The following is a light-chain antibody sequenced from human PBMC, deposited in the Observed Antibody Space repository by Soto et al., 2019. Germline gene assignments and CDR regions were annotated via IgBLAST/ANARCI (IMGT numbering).Light chain of an antibody. CDR1: QTVFFSANNKNY. V-gene: IGKV4-1*01. CDR3: QQYYSTPA. CDR2: WAC. J-gene: IGKJ1*01. Sequence: IVLTQSPDSLPVSLGEMVTINCKSSQTVFFSANNKNYLTWYRQKPGQPPKLIIYWACTRESGVPDRFSGSGSGTDSTLTISSLQAEDVAVYYCQQYYSTPAFGQGTKVEIK.